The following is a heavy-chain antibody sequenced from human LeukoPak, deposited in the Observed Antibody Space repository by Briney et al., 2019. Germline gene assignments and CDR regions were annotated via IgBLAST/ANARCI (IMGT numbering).Heavy chain of an antibody. CDR1: GSTFSDYH. V-gene: IGHV1-2*02. CDR3: ARGEYSNGYPYRLDS. J-gene: IGHJ4*02. D-gene: IGHD3-16*01. CDR2: INPKSGDA. Sequence: ASVKVSCKSSGSTFSDYHINWVRQASGQAPEWMGWINPKSGDAKYGQAFQGRVTMTRDTSISTAYMELNRLRFDDTAMYYCARGEYSNGYPYRLDSWGQGTLVTVSS.